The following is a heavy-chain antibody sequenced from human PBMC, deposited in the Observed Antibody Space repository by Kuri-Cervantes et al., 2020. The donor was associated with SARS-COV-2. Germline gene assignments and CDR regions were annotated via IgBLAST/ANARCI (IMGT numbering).Heavy chain of an antibody. CDR2: INHSGST. J-gene: IGHJ4*02. V-gene: IGHV4-34*01. CDR1: GGSFSGHY. CDR3: ARLRSGYDGAFDY. D-gene: IGHD5-12*01. Sequence: SETLSLTCAVYGGSFSGHYWSWIRQPPGKGLEWIGEINHSGSTNYNPSLKSRVTISVDTSKNQFSLKLSSVTAADTAVYYCARLRSGYDGAFDYWGQGTLVTVSS.